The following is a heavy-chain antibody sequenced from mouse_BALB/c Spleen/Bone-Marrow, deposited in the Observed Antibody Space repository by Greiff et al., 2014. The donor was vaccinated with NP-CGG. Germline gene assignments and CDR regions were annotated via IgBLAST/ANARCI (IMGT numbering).Heavy chain of an antibody. D-gene: IGHD2-3*01. CDR3: ARSTYDGYSEAFDV. J-gene: IGHJ1*01. CDR1: GFAFTNYL. Sequence: QVQLQQSGAELVKPGSSVKVSCAASGFAFTNYLMEWVRQTPGQGLEWVGLISHGGGGNNYNESVKGKATLTADKSTSTAYLQISSLTSEDSAVYFCARSTYDGYSEAFDVWGAGTSVTVSS. V-gene: IGHV1-54*01. CDR2: ISHGGGGN.